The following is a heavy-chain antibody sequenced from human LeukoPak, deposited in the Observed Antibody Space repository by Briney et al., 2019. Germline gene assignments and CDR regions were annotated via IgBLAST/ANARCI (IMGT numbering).Heavy chain of an antibody. CDR2: ISSSSSYI. D-gene: IGHD6-13*01. CDR3: APLRNSSSWYEFDY. V-gene: IGHV3-21*01. J-gene: IGHJ4*02. Sequence: GGSLRLSCAATGFTFSSYSMNWARQAPGKGLEWVSSISSSSSYIYYADSVKGRFTISRDNAKNSLYLQMNSLRAEDTAVYYCAPLRNSSSWYEFDYWGQGTLVTVSS. CDR1: GFTFSSYS.